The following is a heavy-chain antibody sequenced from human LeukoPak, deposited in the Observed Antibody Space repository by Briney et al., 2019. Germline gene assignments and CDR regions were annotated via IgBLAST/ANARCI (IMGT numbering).Heavy chain of an antibody. D-gene: IGHD5-24*01. Sequence: GGSPCPSREASGFTLSHYGMHWVRQAPGKRLWWVAVIWSDATNQYYAEPVMGRSTISRDNFKKTLSLQMTSLRAEDTAVHYCARDAQRGFD. J-gene: IGHJ4*01. V-gene: IGHV3-33*01. CDR1: GFTLSHYG. CDR3: ARDAQRGFD. CDR2: IWSDATNQ.